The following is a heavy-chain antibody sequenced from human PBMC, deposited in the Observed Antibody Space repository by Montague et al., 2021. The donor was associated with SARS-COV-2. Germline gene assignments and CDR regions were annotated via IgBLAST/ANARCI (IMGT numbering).Heavy chain of an antibody. V-gene: IGHV4-59*08. D-gene: IGHD3-9*01. CDR3: ARTYYDILAGYYNRGAFDI. CDR2: SGST. J-gene: IGHJ3*02. Sequence: SGSTNYNPSLKSRVTISVDTSKNQFSLKLSSVTAADTAVYYCARTYYDILAGYYNRGAFDIWGQGIMVTVSS.